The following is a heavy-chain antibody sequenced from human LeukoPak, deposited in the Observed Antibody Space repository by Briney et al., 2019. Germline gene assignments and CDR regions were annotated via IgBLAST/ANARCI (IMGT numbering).Heavy chain of an antibody. CDR3: ARDHYYGMDV. V-gene: IGHV4-59*01. Sequence: SETLSLTCTVSGGFTSSYYWSWIRQPPGKGLEWIGYIYYSGSTNYNPSLKSRVTISVDTSKNQFSLKLSSVTAADTAVYYCARDHYYGMDVWGQGTTVTVSS. J-gene: IGHJ6*02. CDR2: IYYSGST. CDR1: GGFTSSYY.